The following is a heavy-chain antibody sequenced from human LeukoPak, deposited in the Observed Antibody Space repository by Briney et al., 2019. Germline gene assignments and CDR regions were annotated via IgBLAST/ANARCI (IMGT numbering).Heavy chain of an antibody. CDR1: GFSFSSFR. D-gene: IGHD2-15*01. CDR2: INTDGSSI. V-gene: IGHV3-74*01. Sequence: PGGSLRLSCAASGFSFSSFRMHWVRQAPGKGLVWVSRINTDGSSIIYADPVKGRFTISRDNVKNTLYLQMNSLRAEDTAVYYCATLRGGSNTLDFWGQGTLVTVSS. J-gene: IGHJ4*02. CDR3: ATLRGGSNTLDF.